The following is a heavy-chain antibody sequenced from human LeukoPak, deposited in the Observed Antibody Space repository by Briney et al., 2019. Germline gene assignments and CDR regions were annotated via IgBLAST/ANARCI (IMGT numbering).Heavy chain of an antibody. D-gene: IGHD5-12*01. J-gene: IGHJ6*03. CDR1: GFTFSSYG. Sequence: PGGSLRLSCAASGFTFSSYGMTWVRQAPGKGLEWVSSITYSSRYIYYADSVKGQFTVSRDNAKNSLYLQMNSLRAEDTAIYYCARALGQYSGYDSLPRDYYFYMDVWGKGTTVTVSS. CDR3: ARALGQYSGYDSLPRDYYFYMDV. V-gene: IGHV3-21*01. CDR2: ITYSSRYI.